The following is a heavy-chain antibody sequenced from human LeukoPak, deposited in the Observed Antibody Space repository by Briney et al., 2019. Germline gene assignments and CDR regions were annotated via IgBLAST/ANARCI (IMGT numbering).Heavy chain of an antibody. CDR2: ISAYNGNT. Sequence: VASVKVSCKASGYTFTSYGISWVRQAPGQGLEWMGWISAYNGNTNYAQKLQGRVTMTTDTSTSTAYMELRSLRSDDTAVCYCARSSYCSSTSCRRFDPWGQGTLVTVSS. V-gene: IGHV1-18*01. J-gene: IGHJ5*02. CDR1: GYTFTSYG. CDR3: ARSSYCSSTSCRRFDP. D-gene: IGHD2-2*01.